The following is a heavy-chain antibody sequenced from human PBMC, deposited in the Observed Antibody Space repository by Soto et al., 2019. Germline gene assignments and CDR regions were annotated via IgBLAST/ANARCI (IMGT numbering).Heavy chain of an antibody. CDR3: AKDRGYGDLRLGYGMDV. CDR1: AFTFSTYG. CDR2: ISYDGSNK. J-gene: IGHJ6*02. V-gene: IGHV3-30*18. D-gene: IGHD4-17*01. Sequence: GRSLRLSCAASAFTFSTYGMHWARQAPGKGLEWVAVISYDGSNKYYADSVKGRFTISRDNSKNTLYLQMNSLRAEDTAVYYCAKDRGYGDLRLGYGMDVWGQGTTVIVSS.